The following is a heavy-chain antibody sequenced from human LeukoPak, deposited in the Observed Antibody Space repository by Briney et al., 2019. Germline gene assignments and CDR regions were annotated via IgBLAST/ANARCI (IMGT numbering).Heavy chain of an antibody. CDR3: ARLSGTYGTTSRTLDY. V-gene: IGHV3-23*01. CDR1: GFTFTTYA. CDR2: ISGSGADT. Sequence: GGSLRLSCSASGFTFTTYAMTWVRQAPGKGLEWVSAISGSGADTYYADSVKGRLTISRDNSKNTLDLQMTSLRAEDTAVYYCARLSGTYGTTSRTLDYWGQGTLVTVSP. D-gene: IGHD1-1*01. J-gene: IGHJ4*02.